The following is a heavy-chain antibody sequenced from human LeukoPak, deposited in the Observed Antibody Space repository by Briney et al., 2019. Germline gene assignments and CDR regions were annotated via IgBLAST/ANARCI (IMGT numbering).Heavy chain of an antibody. J-gene: IGHJ4*02. CDR2: IYTSGST. V-gene: IGHV4-4*09. Sequence: SETLSLTCAVSGDSISNYYWSWIRQPPGKGLEWIGYIYTSGSTNYNPSLKSRVTISVDTSKNQFSLKLSSVTAADTAVYYCARGEKRGYSYGYFCYWGQGTLVTVSS. CDR3: ARGEKRGYSYGYFCY. CDR1: GDSISNYY. D-gene: IGHD5-18*01.